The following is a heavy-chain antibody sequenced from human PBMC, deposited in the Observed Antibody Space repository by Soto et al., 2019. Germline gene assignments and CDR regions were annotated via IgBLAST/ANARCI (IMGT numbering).Heavy chain of an antibody. Sequence: SSETLSLTCTVSGGSISSSSYYWGWIRQPPGKGLEWIGSIYYSGSTYYNPSLKSRVTISVDTSKNQFSLKLSSVTAADTAVYYCARLPIKGRYFDWLTPFDPWGQGTLVTVSS. V-gene: IGHV4-39*01. D-gene: IGHD3-9*01. J-gene: IGHJ5*02. CDR3: ARLPIKGRYFDWLTPFDP. CDR1: GGSISSSSYY. CDR2: IYYSGST.